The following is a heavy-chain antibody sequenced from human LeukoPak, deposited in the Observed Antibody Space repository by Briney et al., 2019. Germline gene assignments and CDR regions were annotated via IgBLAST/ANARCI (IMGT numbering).Heavy chain of an antibody. CDR3: ARLSGYSSSHYYSDY. V-gene: IGHV4-59*01. Sequence: SETLSLTCTVSGGSISSDYWSWIRQPPGKGLEWIGYIYYRGSTNYNPSLKSRVTISVDTSKNQFSLKLSSVTAADTAVYYCARLSGYSSSHYYSDYWGQGTLVTVSS. J-gene: IGHJ4*02. D-gene: IGHD2-2*03. CDR2: IYYRGST. CDR1: GGSISSDY.